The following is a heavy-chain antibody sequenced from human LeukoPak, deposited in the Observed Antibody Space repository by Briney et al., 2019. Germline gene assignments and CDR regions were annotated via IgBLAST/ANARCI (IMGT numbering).Heavy chain of an antibody. D-gene: IGHD6-13*01. CDR1: GFTFSSYW. J-gene: IGHJ4*02. V-gene: IGHV3-74*01. CDR2: VNNDGSTT. CDR3: LAAAGTIG. Sequence: PGGSLRLSCGASGFTFSSYWMHWVRQAPGKGLVWVSRVNNDGSTTNYADSVKGRFTISRDNTKNTLYLQMNSLRAEDTAVYFCLAAAGTIGWGQGTLVTVSS.